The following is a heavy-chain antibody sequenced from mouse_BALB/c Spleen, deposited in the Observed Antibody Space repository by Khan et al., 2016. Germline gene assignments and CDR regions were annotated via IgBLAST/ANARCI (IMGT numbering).Heavy chain of an antibody. V-gene: IGHV1-15*01. CDR3: TNRYEAWFTY. CDR1: GYTFTDYE. J-gene: IGHJ3*01. Sequence: QVQLQQSGAELVRPGASVKLSCKALGYTFTDYEMHWVRQTPVHGLEWIGGFHPGSGGTAYNQSFQGKATLTDDKSYSTAYMELSSLTAEDSAVYYCTNRYEAWFTYWGQGTLVTVSA. CDR2: FHPGSGGT. D-gene: IGHD2-14*01.